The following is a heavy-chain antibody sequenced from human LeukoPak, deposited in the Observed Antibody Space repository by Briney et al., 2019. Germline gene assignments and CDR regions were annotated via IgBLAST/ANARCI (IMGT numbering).Heavy chain of an antibody. Sequence: PGGSLRLSCAASGFTFSSYSMNWVRQAPGKGLEWVSSISSSSYIYYADSVKGRFTISRDNAKNSLYLQMNSLRAEDTAVYYCARDLGYYDILTGYFRYYYYYGMDVWGQGTTVTVSS. CDR2: ISSSSYI. CDR1: GFTFSSYS. V-gene: IGHV3-21*01. D-gene: IGHD3-9*01. CDR3: ARDLGYYDILTGYFRYYYYYGMDV. J-gene: IGHJ6*02.